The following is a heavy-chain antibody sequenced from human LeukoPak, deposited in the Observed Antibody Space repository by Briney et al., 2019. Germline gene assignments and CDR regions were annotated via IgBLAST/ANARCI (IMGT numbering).Heavy chain of an antibody. CDR2: MNPNSGNT. Sequence: EASVKVSCKASGYTFTSYGISWVRQATGQGLEWMGWMNPNSGNTGYAQKFQGRVTMTRNTSISTAYMELSSLRSEDTAVYYCARGPRGLRYFDWGQGTLVTVSS. V-gene: IGHV1-8*02. J-gene: IGHJ4*02. D-gene: IGHD3-9*01. CDR1: GYTFTSYG. CDR3: ARGPRGLRYFD.